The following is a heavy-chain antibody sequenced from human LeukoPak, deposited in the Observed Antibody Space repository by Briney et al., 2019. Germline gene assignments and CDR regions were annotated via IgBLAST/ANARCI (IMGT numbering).Heavy chain of an antibody. D-gene: IGHD3-22*01. CDR2: ISGSGGST. V-gene: IGHV3-23*01. J-gene: IGHJ4*02. CDR1: GFTFSSYA. CDR3: AAHKPPYYYDSRGYPRPHDY. Sequence: GGSLRLSCAASGFTFSSYAMSWVRQAPGNGLEWVSAISGSGGSTYYADSVKGRFTISRDNSKNTLYLQMNSLRAEDTAVYYCAAHKPPYYYDSRGYPRPHDYWGQGTLVTVSS.